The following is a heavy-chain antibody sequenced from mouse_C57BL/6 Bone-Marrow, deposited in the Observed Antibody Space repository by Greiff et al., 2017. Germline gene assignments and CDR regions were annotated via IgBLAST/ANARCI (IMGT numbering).Heavy chain of an antibody. CDR1: GYTFTSYW. CDR3: AKTFYYDYDGGYFDV. CDR2: IDPSDSYT. J-gene: IGHJ1*03. D-gene: IGHD2-4*01. Sequence: QVQLQQPGAELVRPGTSVKLSCKASGYTFTSYWMHWVKQRPGQGLEWIGVIDPSDSYTNYNQKFKGKATLTVDTSSSTAYMQLSSLTSEDSAVXYCAKTFYYDYDGGYFDVWGTGTTVTVSS. V-gene: IGHV1-59*01.